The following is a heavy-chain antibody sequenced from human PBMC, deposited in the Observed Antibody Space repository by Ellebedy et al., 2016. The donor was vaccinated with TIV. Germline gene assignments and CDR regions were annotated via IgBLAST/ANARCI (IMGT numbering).Heavy chain of an antibody. V-gene: IGHV1-24*01. CDR1: GYTLIELS. CDR2: FDPEDDEI. CDR3: TTAYSSSFH. Sequence: AASVKVSCKVSGYTLIELSMHWVRQAPGKGLEWMGGFDPEDDEIIYAQKFQGRVTMTEDTSTDTAYMELSSLRSEDTAVYYCTTAYSSSFHWGQGTLVTVSS. D-gene: IGHD6-6*01. J-gene: IGHJ4*02.